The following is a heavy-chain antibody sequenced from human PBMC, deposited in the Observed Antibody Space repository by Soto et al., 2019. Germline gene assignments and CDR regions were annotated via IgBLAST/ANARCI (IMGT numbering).Heavy chain of an antibody. CDR2: ISYGGST. V-gene: IGHV4-39*02. CDR3: GRDRREIGTYAQPVDS. CDR1: GVSVSMSSFY. J-gene: IGHJ4*02. Sequence: SETLSLTCTVSGVSVSMSSFYWGWGRQPPRKGLEWIGSISYGGSTYYIPSLRSRVTMSVDMSTNQVSLKLNSVTAADTALYLCGRDRREIGTYAQPVDSWGAGPLVT. D-gene: IGHD1-1*01.